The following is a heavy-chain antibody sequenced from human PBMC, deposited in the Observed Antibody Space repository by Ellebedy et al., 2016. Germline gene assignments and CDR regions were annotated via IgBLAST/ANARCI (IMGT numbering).Heavy chain of an antibody. V-gene: IGHV3-21*04. D-gene: IGHD6-19*01. CDR1: GFSFSSYS. CDR2: ITSDSNYI. J-gene: IGHJ4*02. Sequence: GESLKISCAASGFSFSSYSMNWVRQSPGKGLEWVSSITSDSNYIYYADSVKGRFTISRDTTTNSVYLQMNSLRPEDTAVYYCAREDSGNLVDYWGQGTLVTVSS. CDR3: AREDSGNLVDY.